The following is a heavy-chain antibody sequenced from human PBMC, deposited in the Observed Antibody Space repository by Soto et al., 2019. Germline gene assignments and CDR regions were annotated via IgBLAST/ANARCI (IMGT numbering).Heavy chain of an antibody. V-gene: IGHV3-74*01. CDR1: GYTFSSYW. CDR3: ARGGYYYDSSGYYLFDY. D-gene: IGHD3-22*01. CDR2: INSDGSST. Sequence: SCKASGYTFSSYWMHWVRQAPGKGLVWVSRINSDGSSTSYADSVKGRFTISRDNAKNTLYLQMDSLRAEDMAVYYCARGGYYYDSSGYYLFDYWGQGTLVTVSS. J-gene: IGHJ4*02.